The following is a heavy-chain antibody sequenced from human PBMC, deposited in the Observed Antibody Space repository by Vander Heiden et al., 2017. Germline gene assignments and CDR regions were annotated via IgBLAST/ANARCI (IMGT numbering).Heavy chain of an antibody. CDR3: AKYVGVGATQIDY. J-gene: IGHJ4*02. Sequence: EVQLLESGGGLVQPGGSLRLSCGASGCRFSSYAMSWVRQAPGKGLEWVSGISGSDGSTYYADSVKGRFTISRDNSKNTLYLQMNSLRAEDTAVYYCAKYVGVGATQIDYWGQGTLVTVSS. V-gene: IGHV3-23*01. D-gene: IGHD1-26*01. CDR2: ISGSDGST. CDR1: GCRFSSYA.